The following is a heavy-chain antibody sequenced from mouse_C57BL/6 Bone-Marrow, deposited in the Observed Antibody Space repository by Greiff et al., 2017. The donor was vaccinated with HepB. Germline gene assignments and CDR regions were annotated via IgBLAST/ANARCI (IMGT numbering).Heavy chain of an antibody. CDR1: GYTFTSYG. D-gene: IGHD1-1*01. Sequence: QVQLKESGAELARPGASVKLSCKASGYTFTSYGISWVKQRTGQGLEWFGEIYPRSGNTYYNEKFKGKATLTADKSSSTAYMELRSLTSEDSAVYFCARREFITTVVALYYYAMDYWGQGTSVTVSS. CDR2: IYPRSGNT. V-gene: IGHV1-81*01. CDR3: ARREFITTVVALYYYAMDY. J-gene: IGHJ4*01.